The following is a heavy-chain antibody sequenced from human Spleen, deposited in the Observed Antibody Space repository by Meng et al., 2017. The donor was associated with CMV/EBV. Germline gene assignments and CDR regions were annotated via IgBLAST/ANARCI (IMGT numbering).Heavy chain of an antibody. J-gene: IGHJ5*02. D-gene: IGHD1-7*01. CDR1: GYTFDNAG. Sequence: KAAGYTFDNAGNSWVRQAPGQELEWMGWINTYNGNTNYAQKLQGRVTMTTDTSTTTAYMELRSLRSDDTAVYYCARNPKWNYFWFDPWGQGTLVTVSS. V-gene: IGHV1-18*01. CDR2: INTYNGNT. CDR3: ARNPKWNYFWFDP.